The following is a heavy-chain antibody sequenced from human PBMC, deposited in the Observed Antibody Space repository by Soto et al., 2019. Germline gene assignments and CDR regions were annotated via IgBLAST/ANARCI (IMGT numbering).Heavy chain of an antibody. Sequence: EVQLVESGGGLVQPGGSLRLSCVASGFTFSSSEMYWVRQAPGKGLEWVSYIHPAGQPIFFADSVKGRFTISRDNAKNSVYLQMNSLRAEDTAVYYCARRGSTWGHGTMVTVSS. J-gene: IGHJ3*01. CDR1: GFTFSSSE. CDR3: ARRGST. V-gene: IGHV3-48*03. D-gene: IGHD2-2*01. CDR2: IHPAGQPI.